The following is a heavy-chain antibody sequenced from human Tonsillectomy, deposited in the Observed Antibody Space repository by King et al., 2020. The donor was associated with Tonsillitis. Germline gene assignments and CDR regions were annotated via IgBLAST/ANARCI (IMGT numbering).Heavy chain of an antibody. J-gene: IGHJ4*02. CDR2: IYYSGST. V-gene: IGHV4-39*07. CDR1: GGSISSSSYY. D-gene: IGHD3-10*01. Sequence: QLQESGPGLVKPSETLSLTCTVPGGSISSSSYYWGWIRQPPGKGLEWIGSIYYSGSTYYNPSLKSRVTISVDTSKNQFSLKLSSVTAADTAVYYCAREYVSLLWVGELSVAFDCWGQGTLVTVSS. CDR3: AREYVSLLWVGELSVAFDC.